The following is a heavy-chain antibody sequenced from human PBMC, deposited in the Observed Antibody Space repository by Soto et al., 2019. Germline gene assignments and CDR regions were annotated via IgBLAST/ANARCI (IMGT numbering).Heavy chain of an antibody. CDR1: GFTFSSYE. CDR2: ISSSGSTI. D-gene: IGHD2-8*01. V-gene: IGHV3-48*03. Sequence: PGGSLRLSCAASGFTFSSYEMNWVRQAPGKGLEWVSYISSSGSTIYYADSVKGRFTISRDNAKNSLYLQMNSLRAEDTAVYYCARGRSMDNWFDPWGQGTLVTVS. CDR3: ARGRSMDNWFDP. J-gene: IGHJ5*02.